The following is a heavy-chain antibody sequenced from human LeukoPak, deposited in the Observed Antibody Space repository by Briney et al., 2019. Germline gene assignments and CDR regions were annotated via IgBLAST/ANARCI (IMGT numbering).Heavy chain of an antibody. Sequence: PGGSLRLSCAASGFTFSSYEMNWVRQAPGKGLEWVSYISSSGSTIYYADSVKGRFTISRDNAKNSLYLQMNSLRVEDTAVYYCAREGALTVTKDAFDIWGQGTMVTVSS. CDR1: GFTFSSYE. CDR2: ISSSGSTI. J-gene: IGHJ3*02. V-gene: IGHV3-48*03. CDR3: AREGALTVTKDAFDI. D-gene: IGHD4-17*01.